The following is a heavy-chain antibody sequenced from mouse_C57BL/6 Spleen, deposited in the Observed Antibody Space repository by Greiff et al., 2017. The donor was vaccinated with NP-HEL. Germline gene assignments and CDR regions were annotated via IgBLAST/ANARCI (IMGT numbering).Heavy chain of an antibody. CDR1: GFTFSDYG. Sequence: LVESGGGLVKPGGSLKLSCAASGFTFSDYGMHWVRQAPEKGLEWVAYISSGSSTIYYADTVKGRFTISRDNAKNTLFLQMTSLRSEDTAMYYCARPGILQVFAYWGQGTLVTVSA. CDR2: ISSGSSTI. D-gene: IGHD5-2*01. CDR3: ARPGILQVFAY. J-gene: IGHJ3*01. V-gene: IGHV5-17*01.